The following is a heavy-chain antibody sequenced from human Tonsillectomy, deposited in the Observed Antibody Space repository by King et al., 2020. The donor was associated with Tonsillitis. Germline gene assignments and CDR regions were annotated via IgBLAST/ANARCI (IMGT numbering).Heavy chain of an antibody. Sequence: VQLVESGGGLLQPGRSLRLSCTTSGFTFGDYSLGWIRQAPGKGLEWIGFIRSKAYSTTTQYAESVQGRFILSRDDSRTIVYLQMNSLNTEDTAVYYCTTGLGATPRRDDFWGQGTLVTVSS. D-gene: IGHD1-26*01. J-gene: IGHJ4*02. CDR1: GFTFGDYS. V-gene: IGHV3-49*03. CDR3: TTGLGATPRRDDF. CDR2: IRSKAYSTTT.